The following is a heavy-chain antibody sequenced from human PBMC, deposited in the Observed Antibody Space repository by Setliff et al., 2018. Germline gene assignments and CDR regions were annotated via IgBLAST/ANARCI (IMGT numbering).Heavy chain of an antibody. CDR1: GGSFSDYW. D-gene: IGHD4-17*01. J-gene: IGHJ2*01. V-gene: IGHV4-34*01. CDR2: IHHSGST. CDR3: ARGTKTMVINYWYFDV. Sequence: PSETLSLTCAVYGGSFSDYWWSRIRQLPGKGLEWIAEIHHSGSTNFHPSLKSRVAISVDPSKNQFYLNLRSVTAADTAVYFCARGTKTMVINYWYFDVWGRGTPVTVSS.